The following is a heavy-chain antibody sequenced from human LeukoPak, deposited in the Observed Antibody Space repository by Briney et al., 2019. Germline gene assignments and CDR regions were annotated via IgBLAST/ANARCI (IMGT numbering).Heavy chain of an antibody. CDR1: GFTVSSNY. Sequence: GGSLRLSCAASGFTVSSNYMSWVRQAPGKGLEWVSVTYSGGSTYYADSVKGRLTISRDNSKNTVYLQMNSLRADHTAVYYCARIPGGSGSQYDYWGQGTLVIVSS. CDR3: ARIPGGSGSQYDY. CDR2: TYSGGST. V-gene: IGHV3-66*01. D-gene: IGHD3-10*01. J-gene: IGHJ4*02.